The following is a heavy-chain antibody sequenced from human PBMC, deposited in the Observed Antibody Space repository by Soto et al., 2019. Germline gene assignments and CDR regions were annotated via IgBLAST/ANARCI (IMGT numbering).Heavy chain of an antibody. CDR3: TTSVRFHGDYDY. D-gene: IGHD4-17*01. CDR1: TITFNNAW. Sequence: EVQLVESGGGLVEPGGSLRLSCAVSTITFNNAWMSWVRQAPGKGLEWVGHMKSKADGGTTEYAAPVTGRCTISRDELKNTLYLQMDSLKIEDTAVYYCTTSVRFHGDYDYWGQGTLVTVSS. V-gene: IGHV3-15*01. J-gene: IGHJ4*02. CDR2: MKSKADGGTT.